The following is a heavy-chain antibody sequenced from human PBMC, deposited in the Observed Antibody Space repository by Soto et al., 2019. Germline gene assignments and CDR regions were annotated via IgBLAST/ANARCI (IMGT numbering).Heavy chain of an antibody. V-gene: IGHV3-20*04. Sequence: EVQLVESGGGVVRPGGSLRLSCAASGFTFDDYGMSWVRQAPGKGLEWVSGINWNGGSTGYADSVKGRFTISRDNAKNSLYLQMNSLRAEDTALYYCAKWGAYYYDSSGYYYGGYFDYWGQGTLVTVSS. J-gene: IGHJ4*02. CDR3: AKWGAYYYDSSGYYYGGYFDY. D-gene: IGHD3-22*01. CDR1: GFTFDDYG. CDR2: INWNGGST.